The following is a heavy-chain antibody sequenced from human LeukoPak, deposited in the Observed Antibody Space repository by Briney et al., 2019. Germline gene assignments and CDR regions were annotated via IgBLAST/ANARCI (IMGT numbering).Heavy chain of an antibody. CDR3: AREAAAAHFDY. CDR1: GYTFSNFG. V-gene: IGHV1-18*01. Sequence: ASVKVSCKTSGYTFSNFGINRVRQAPGQGLEWMGWISGNNDNPNYGQKFQGRFTVTTDSSTSTAYMELRNLRFDDTAVYYCAREAAAAHFDYWGQGTLVTVSS. D-gene: IGHD6-13*01. J-gene: IGHJ4*02. CDR2: ISGNNDNP.